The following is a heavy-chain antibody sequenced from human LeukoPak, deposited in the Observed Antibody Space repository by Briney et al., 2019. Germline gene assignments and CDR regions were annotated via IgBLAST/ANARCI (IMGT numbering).Heavy chain of an antibody. CDR3: ARGGYRPIDFVY. V-gene: IGHV4-59*01. CDR1: GGSISSYY. CDR2: IYYSGST. D-gene: IGHD3-16*02. Sequence: KPSETLSLTCTVSGGSISSYYWSWIRQPPGKGLEWIGYIYYSGSTNYNPSLKSRVTISVDTSKNQFSPKLSSVTAADTAVYYCARGGYRPIDFVYWGQGTLVSVSS. J-gene: IGHJ4*02.